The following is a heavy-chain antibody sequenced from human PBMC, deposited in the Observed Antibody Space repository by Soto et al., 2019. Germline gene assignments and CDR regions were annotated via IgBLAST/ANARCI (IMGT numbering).Heavy chain of an antibody. V-gene: IGHV3-21*01. CDR1: GFTFSSYS. Sequence: EVQLVESGGGLVKPGGSLRLSCAASGFTFSSYSMNWVRQAPGKGLEWVSSISSSSSYIYYADSVKGRFTISRDNAKNTLSLQMTSLRAEDTAVYYYARVQSSILFVPRARWFHSWGQGTLVTVSS. CDR2: ISSSSSYI. J-gene: IGHJ5*01. D-gene: IGHD6-13*01. CDR3: ARVQSSILFVPRARWFHS.